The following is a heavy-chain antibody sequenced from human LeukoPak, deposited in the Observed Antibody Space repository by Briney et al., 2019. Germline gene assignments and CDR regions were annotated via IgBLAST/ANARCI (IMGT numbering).Heavy chain of an antibody. Sequence: GGSLRLSCAASGFTFDDYAMHWVRQAPGKGLEWVSGISWNSGSIGYADSVKGRFTISRDNAKNSLYLQMNSLRAEDTALYYCAKSVGGYSTYYYGTDVWGQGTTVTVSS. D-gene: IGHD3-22*01. CDR1: GFTFDDYA. CDR2: ISWNSGSI. J-gene: IGHJ6*02. V-gene: IGHV3-9*01. CDR3: AKSVGGYSTYYYGTDV.